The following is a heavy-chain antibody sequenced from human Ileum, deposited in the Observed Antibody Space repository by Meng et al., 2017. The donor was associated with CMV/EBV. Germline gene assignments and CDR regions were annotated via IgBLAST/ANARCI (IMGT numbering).Heavy chain of an antibody. J-gene: IGHJ6*02. V-gene: IGHV3-7*01. CDR1: GFTFSRYW. Sequence: GESLKISCAASGFTFSRYWMSWVRQAPGKGLEWVANINQDGSEKKYVDAVKGRFIITRDNADNSLHLQMNSLRAEDTAVYYCAREIGDPNYYGMDVWGQGTTVTVSS. CDR3: AREIGDPNYYGMDV. D-gene: IGHD3-10*01. CDR2: INQDGSEK.